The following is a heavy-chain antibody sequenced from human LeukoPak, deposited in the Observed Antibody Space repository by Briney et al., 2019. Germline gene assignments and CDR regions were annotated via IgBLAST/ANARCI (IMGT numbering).Heavy chain of an antibody. CDR3: ARDLSPVVRASPMGY. J-gene: IGHJ4*02. V-gene: IGHV3-30*03. CDR2: ITYDGYYK. D-gene: IGHD3-10*01. Sequence: PGTSLRLSCAASGFTFTNYGMHWVRQAPGEGLEWVARITYDGYYKYYSDSVKGRFTISSDTSKNTLYLQMNSLRAEDTAVYYCARDLSPVVRASPMGYWGQGTPVTVSS. CDR1: GFTFTNYG.